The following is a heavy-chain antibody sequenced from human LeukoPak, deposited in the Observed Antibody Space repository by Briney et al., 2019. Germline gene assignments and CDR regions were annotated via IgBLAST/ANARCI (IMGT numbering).Heavy chain of an antibody. V-gene: IGHV4-39*07. D-gene: IGHD3-10*01. CDR1: GGSISSSSYY. CDR2: IYYSGNT. J-gene: IGHJ4*02. Sequence: PSETLSLTCTVSGGSISSSSYYWGWIRQPPGKGLEWIGSIYYSGNTYYNPSLKSRVTISVDTSKNQISLKLSSVTAADTAVYYCARDNYDSGTYYSLYFDYWGQGTLVTVSS. CDR3: ARDNYDSGTYYSLYFDY.